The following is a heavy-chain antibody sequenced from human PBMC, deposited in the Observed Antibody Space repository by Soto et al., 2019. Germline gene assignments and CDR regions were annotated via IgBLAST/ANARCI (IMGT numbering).Heavy chain of an antibody. CDR2: ISAYNGNT. V-gene: IGHV1-18*01. CDR3: AREKVGYCTNGVCEEGIYYFDY. CDR1: GYTFTSYG. J-gene: IGHJ4*02. Sequence: ASVKVSCKASGYTFTSYGISWVRQAPGQGLEWMGWISAYNGNTNYAQKLQGRVTMTTDTSTSTAYMELRSLRSDDTAVYYCAREKVGYCTNGVCEEGIYYFDYWGQGTLVTVSS. D-gene: IGHD2-8*01.